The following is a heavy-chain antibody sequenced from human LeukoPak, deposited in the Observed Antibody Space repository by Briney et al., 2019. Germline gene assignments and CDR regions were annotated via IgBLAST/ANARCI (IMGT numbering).Heavy chain of an antibody. Sequence: GESLKISCKGSGYSFTNYWIGWVRQMSGKGLEWMGIIYPGDSDTKYCPSFQGQVTISVDKSISTAYLQWNSLKASDTAMYYCARQSGITTDPFDDWGQGTLVTVSS. CDR2: IYPGDSDT. CDR3: ARQSGITTDPFDD. V-gene: IGHV5-51*01. D-gene: IGHD3-3*01. CDR1: GYSFTNYW. J-gene: IGHJ4*02.